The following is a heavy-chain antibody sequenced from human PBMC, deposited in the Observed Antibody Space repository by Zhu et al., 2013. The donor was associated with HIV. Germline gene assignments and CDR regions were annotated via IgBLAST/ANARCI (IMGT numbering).Heavy chain of an antibody. CDR3: ARENRDMVRGVIRWGFDY. V-gene: IGHV4-30-4*01. D-gene: IGHD3-10*01. CDR1: GGSISSGDYY. Sequence: QVQLQESGPGLVKPSQTLSLTCTVSGGSISSGDYYWSWIRQPPGKGLEWIGYIYYSGSTYYNPSLKSRVTISVDTSKSQFSLKLSSVTAADTAVYYCARENRDMVRGVIRWGFDYWGQGTLVTVSS. J-gene: IGHJ4*02. CDR2: IYYSGST.